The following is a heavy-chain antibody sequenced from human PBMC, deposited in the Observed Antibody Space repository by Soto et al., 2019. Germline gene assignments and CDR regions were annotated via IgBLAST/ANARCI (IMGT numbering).Heavy chain of an antibody. V-gene: IGHV1-24*01. J-gene: IGHJ4*02. CDR2: FDPEDGET. Sequence: ASVKVSCKVSGYTLTELSMHWVRQAPGKGLEWMGGFDPEDGETIYAQKFQGRVTMTEDTSTDTAYMELSSLRSEDTAVYYCAAYGSGSYYIRREPAHYFDYWGQGTLVTVSS. D-gene: IGHD3-10*01. CDR1: GYTLTELS. CDR3: AAYGSGSYYIRREPAHYFDY.